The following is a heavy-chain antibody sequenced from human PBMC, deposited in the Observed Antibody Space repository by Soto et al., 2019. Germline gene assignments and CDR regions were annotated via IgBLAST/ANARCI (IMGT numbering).Heavy chain of an antibody. V-gene: IGHV4-31*03. D-gene: IGHD3-10*01. CDR3: ARDLPGRGDY. Sequence: QVQLQESGPGLVKPSQTLSLTCTVSGGSISSGTYYWSWIRQHPGKGLKWIGYMSYSGSTHYNPSLKSRVTISVDTSKNQFSLRLSSVTAADTAVYYCARDLPGRGDYWGQGTLVTVSS. CDR2: MSYSGST. CDR1: GGSISSGTYY. J-gene: IGHJ4*02.